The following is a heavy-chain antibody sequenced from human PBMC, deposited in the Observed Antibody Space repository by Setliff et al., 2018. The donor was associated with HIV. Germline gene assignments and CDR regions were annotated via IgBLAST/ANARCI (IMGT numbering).Heavy chain of an antibody. J-gene: IGHJ6*04. D-gene: IGHD3-16*01. CDR1: GGSISGYY. V-gene: IGHV4-59*01. Sequence: SETLSLTCTVSGGSISGYYWTWIRQPPFKGLEWIGYIHYRGNTDYNPSLKSRVTMSVDTSKNQFSLKLSSVTAADTAVYYCARDPGSSFYNYKFLDTWGKGTTVTVSS. CDR2: IHYRGNT. CDR3: ARDPGSSFYNYKFLDT.